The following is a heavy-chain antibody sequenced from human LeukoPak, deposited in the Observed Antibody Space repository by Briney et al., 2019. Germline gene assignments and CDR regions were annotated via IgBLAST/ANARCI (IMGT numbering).Heavy chain of an antibody. D-gene: IGHD6-19*01. V-gene: IGHV3-20*04. CDR1: GFTFDDNG. J-gene: IGHJ3*02. CDR3: AREMYSSGWLNAFDI. CDR2: INWSGGST. Sequence: GGSLRLSCAASGFTFDDNGMSWVRLAPGKGLEWVSGINWSGGSTGYADSVKGRFTISRDNAKNSLYLQMNSLRAEDTALYYCAREMYSSGWLNAFDIWGQGTMVTVSS.